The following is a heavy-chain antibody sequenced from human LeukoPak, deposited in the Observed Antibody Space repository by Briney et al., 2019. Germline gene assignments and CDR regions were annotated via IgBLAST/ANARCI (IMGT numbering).Heavy chain of an antibody. D-gene: IGHD2-2*01. Sequence: PGGSLRLSCAASGFVFSSYTMHWVRQAPDKGLEWVAVISYDGVYIKYADSLKGRFTISRDNSENTLYLQMNSLRVEDTAVYYCARHGSGDCSSASCPRWFDPWGQGTVVTVSS. V-gene: IGHV3-30*04. CDR3: ARHGSGDCSSASCPRWFDP. CDR1: GFVFSSYT. J-gene: IGHJ5*02. CDR2: ISYDGVYI.